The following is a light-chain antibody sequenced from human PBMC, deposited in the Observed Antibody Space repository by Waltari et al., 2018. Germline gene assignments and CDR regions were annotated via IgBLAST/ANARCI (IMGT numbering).Light chain of an antibody. V-gene: IGLV4-69*01. CDR1: SGHSSNV. Sequence: QLVLTQSPSASASLRASVKLTCTLSSGHSSNVIAWRQEQPGKGPRYLMKVNSDGSHSKGDEIPDRFSGSSSGAERYLTISSLQSEDEADYYCQTGGHGTWVFGGGTKLTVL. CDR3: QTGGHGTWV. CDR2: VNSDGSH. J-gene: IGLJ3*02.